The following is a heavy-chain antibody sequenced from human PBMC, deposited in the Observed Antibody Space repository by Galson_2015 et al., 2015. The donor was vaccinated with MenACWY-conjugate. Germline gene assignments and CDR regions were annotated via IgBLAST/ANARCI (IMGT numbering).Heavy chain of an antibody. V-gene: IGHV4-59*01. Sequence: SETLSLTCTVSGGSINTSYWSWIRQPPGKGLEWIGYMYYSVSANYNPSLKSRVTISVDTSKNKFSLTMTSVTAADTAVYYCARGVNLASMAGYWGQGTLVTVSS. J-gene: IGHJ4*02. CDR2: MYYSVSA. CDR3: ARGVNLASMAGY. CDR1: GGSINTSY. D-gene: IGHD3-3*02.